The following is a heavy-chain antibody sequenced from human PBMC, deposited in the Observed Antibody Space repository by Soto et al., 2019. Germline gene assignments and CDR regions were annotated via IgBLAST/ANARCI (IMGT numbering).Heavy chain of an antibody. CDR3: ARWDSTVVTPRGWYFDL. Sequence: QVQLVESGGGVVQPGRSLRFSCAASGFTFSSYAMHWVRQAPGKGLEWVAVISYDGSIKYYADSVKGRFTISRDNSKSTLYLRMNSLRAEDTAVYYCARWDSTVVTPRGWYFDLWGRGTLVTVSS. CDR2: ISYDGSIK. CDR1: GFTFSSYA. V-gene: IGHV3-30-3*01. J-gene: IGHJ2*01. D-gene: IGHD4-17*01.